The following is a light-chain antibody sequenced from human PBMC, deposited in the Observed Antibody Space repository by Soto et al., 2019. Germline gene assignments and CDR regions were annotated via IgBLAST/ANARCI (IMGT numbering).Light chain of an antibody. J-gene: IGKJ5*01. V-gene: IGKV1-5*01. CDR3: QQYNSWRSIS. CDR1: QSISSC. Sequence: DIQMTQSPSTLSASVGDRVTITCRASQSISSCLAWYQQKPGKAPKLLIYDASSLESGGPSRFSGSGSGTDFSLTISSLQSEDFAVYYCQQYNSWRSISFGQGTRLEIK. CDR2: DAS.